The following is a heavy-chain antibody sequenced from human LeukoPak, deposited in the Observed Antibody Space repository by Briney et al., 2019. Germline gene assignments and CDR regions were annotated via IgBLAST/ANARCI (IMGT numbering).Heavy chain of an antibody. D-gene: IGHD6-13*01. Sequence: GGSLRLSCAASGFTFSSSGMHWVRQAPGKGLEWVAVISYDGINKYYADSVKGRFTISRDNSKNTLYLQMNSLRTEDTAVYYCAKVGSSSWAFDYWGQGTLVTVSS. CDR3: AKVGSSSWAFDY. CDR1: GFTFSSSG. CDR2: ISYDGINK. V-gene: IGHV3-30*18. J-gene: IGHJ4*02.